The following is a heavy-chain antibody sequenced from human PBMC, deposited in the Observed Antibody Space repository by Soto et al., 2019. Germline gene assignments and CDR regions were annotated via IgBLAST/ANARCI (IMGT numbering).Heavy chain of an antibody. CDR3: AREIVPAALGGYYYYYYGMDV. J-gene: IGHJ6*02. CDR1: GGSISSYY. D-gene: IGHD2-2*01. V-gene: IGHV4-4*07. CDR2: IYTSGST. Sequence: KPSETLSLTCTVSGGSISSYYWSWIRQPAGKGLEWIGRIYTSGSTNYNPSLKSRVTMSVDTSKNQFSLKLSSVTAADTAVYYCAREIVPAALGGYYYYYYGMDVWGQGTTVTVSS.